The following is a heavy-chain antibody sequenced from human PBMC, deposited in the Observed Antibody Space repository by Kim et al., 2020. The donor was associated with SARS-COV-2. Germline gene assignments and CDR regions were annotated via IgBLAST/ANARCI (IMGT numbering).Heavy chain of an antibody. D-gene: IGHD3-3*01. Sequence: SETLSLTCTVSGGSISSGGYYWSWIRQHPGKGLEWIGYIYYSGSTYYNPSLKSRVTISVDTSKNQFSLKLSSVTAADTAVYYCARAGTIFGVVIAHFDYLGQRALVTVSS. J-gene: IGHJ4*02. CDR3: ARAGTIFGVVIAHFDY. CDR1: GGSISSGGYY. V-gene: IGHV4-31*03. CDR2: IYYSGST.